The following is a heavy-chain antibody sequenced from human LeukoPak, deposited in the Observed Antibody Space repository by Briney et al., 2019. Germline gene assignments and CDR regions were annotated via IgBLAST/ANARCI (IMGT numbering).Heavy chain of an antibody. D-gene: IGHD5-18*01. CDR3: ARDSGYRTGGYYYYYMDV. Sequence: GGSLRLSCEASGFTFSAYAMNWVRQAPGKGLEWVSSIIGRGSSAYYADSVKGRFTISRDNAKNSLYLQMNSLRAKDTAVYYCARDSGYRTGGYYYYYMDVWGKGTTVTVSS. CDR1: GFTFSAYA. CDR2: IIGRGSSA. V-gene: IGHV3-23*01. J-gene: IGHJ6*03.